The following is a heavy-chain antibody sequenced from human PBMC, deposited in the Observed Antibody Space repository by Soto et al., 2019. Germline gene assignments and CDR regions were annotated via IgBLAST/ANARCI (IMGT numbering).Heavy chain of an antibody. CDR2: IWYDGSNK. V-gene: IGHV3-33*01. J-gene: IGHJ6*02. CDR1: GFTFSSYG. D-gene: IGHD2-2*01. Sequence: GGSLRLSCAASGFTFSSYGMHWVRQAPGKGLEWVAVIWYDGSNKYYVDSVKGRFTISRDNSKNTLYLQMNSLRAEDTAVYYCARPRSTSQLWTGGMDVWGQGTTVTVSS. CDR3: ARPRSTSQLWTGGMDV.